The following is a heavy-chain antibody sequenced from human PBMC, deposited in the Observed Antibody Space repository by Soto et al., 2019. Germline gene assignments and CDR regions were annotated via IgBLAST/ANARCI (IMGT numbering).Heavy chain of an antibody. J-gene: IGHJ6*03. CDR1: GGSISSYY. CDR3: ARAEENFDWSNMDV. V-gene: IGHV4-59*01. Sequence: SETLSLTCTVSGGSISSYYWSWIRQPPGKGLEWIGYIYYSGSTNYNPSLKSRVTISVDTSKNQFSLKLSSVTAADTAVYYCARAEENFDWSNMDVWGKGTAVTVSS. CDR2: IYYSGST. D-gene: IGHD3-9*01.